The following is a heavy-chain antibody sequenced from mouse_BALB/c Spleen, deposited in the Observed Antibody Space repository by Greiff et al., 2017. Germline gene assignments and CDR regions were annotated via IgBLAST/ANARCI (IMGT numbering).Heavy chain of an antibody. Sequence: QVQLQQSGAELARPGASVKLSCKASGYTFTDYYINWVKQRTGQGLEWIGEINPGSGNIYYKEKCKGKATLTADKSSSTAYMQLSRLTSEDTAVYICASSGDVWFAYWGQGTLVTVSA. CDR3: ASSGDVWFAY. D-gene: IGHD3-1*01. CDR2: INPGSGNI. V-gene: IGHV1-77*01. J-gene: IGHJ3*01. CDR1: GYTFTDYY.